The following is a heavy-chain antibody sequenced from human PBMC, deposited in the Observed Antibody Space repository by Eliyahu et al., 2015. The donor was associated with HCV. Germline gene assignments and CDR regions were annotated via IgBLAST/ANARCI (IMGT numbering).Heavy chain of an antibody. D-gene: IGHD3-22*01. CDR1: GFPFSXYS. CDR3: ARETVWYYDSSGYYLY. V-gene: IGHV3-48*01. J-gene: IGHJ4*02. CDR2: ISSSSSTI. Sequence: EVQLVESGGGLVQPGGSLRLSCAASGFPFSXYSMNWVRQAPGKGLEWVSYISSSSSTIYYADSVKGRFTISRDNAKNSLYLQMNSLRAEDTAVYYCARETVWYYDSSGYYLYWGQGTLVTVSS.